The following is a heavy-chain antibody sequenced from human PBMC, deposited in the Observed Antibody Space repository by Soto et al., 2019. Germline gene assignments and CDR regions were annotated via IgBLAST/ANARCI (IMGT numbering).Heavy chain of an antibody. J-gene: IGHJ4*02. D-gene: IGHD2-21*02. CDR3: ARSVVTPRGDYFDY. V-gene: IGHV4-34*01. CDR1: GGSFRSYD. Sequence: EPHAHTYTVEGGSFRSYDVSLIRKNPGKGLEWIGEINHSGSTNYNPSLKSRVTISVDTSKNQFSLKLSSVTAADTAVYYCARSVVTPRGDYFDYWGQGTLVTVAS. CDR2: INHSGST.